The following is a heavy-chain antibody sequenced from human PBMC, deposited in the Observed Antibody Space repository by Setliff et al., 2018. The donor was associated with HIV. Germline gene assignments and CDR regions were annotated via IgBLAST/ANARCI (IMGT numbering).Heavy chain of an antibody. J-gene: IGHJ4*02. CDR1: GGTFSSYA. D-gene: IGHD6-13*01. V-gene: IGHV1-69*13. CDR3: ARDQVEAAAGRTRTYYFDY. Sequence: WASVKVSCKASGGTFSSYAISWVRQAPGQGLEWMGGIIPIFGTANYAQKFQGRVTITADESTSTAYMELSSLRSEDTAVYYCARDQVEAAAGRTRTYYFDYWGQGTLVTVSS. CDR2: IIPIFGTA.